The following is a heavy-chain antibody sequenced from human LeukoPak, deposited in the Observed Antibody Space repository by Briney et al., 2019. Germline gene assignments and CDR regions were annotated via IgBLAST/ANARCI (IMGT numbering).Heavy chain of an antibody. V-gene: IGHV4-39*01. CDR3: SRGFFYGDYDTYYFDY. J-gene: IGHJ4*02. Sequence: SETLSLTCTVSDGSISSPDHYWGWIRQPPGKGLEWTGIIYYTGSTYYNLSLKSRVIISVDTSKSQFSLKVKSMTAADTAVYYFSRGFFYGDYDTYYFDYWGQGILVTVSS. CDR1: DGSISSPDHY. D-gene: IGHD4-17*01. CDR2: IYYTGST.